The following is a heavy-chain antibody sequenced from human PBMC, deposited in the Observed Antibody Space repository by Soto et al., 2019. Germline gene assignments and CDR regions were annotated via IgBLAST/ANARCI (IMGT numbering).Heavy chain of an antibody. CDR1: GFPLSSSV. Sequence: LSCAASGFPLSSSVMHWVRQAPGKRLEWLSVISVDGRNDLHAGAVKGRFTISRDISKNMVYLQMNDLRPDDTAMYFCAKEGHTSGRCVCYNIWGQGTMVT. CDR2: ISVDGRND. V-gene: IGHV3-30*18. D-gene: IGHD6-19*01. CDR3: AKEGHTSGRCVCYNI. J-gene: IGHJ3*02.